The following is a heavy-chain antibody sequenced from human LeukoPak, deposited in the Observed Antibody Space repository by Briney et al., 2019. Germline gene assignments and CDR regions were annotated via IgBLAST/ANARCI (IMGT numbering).Heavy chain of an antibody. CDR2: IKSKADGGTT. D-gene: IGHD3-22*01. CDR3: TTASYDYYDSSGYFFGGF. CDR1: GFAFTNAW. V-gene: IGHV3-15*01. J-gene: IGHJ4*02. Sequence: GGSLRLSCAASGFAFTNAWMNWVRQAPGKGLEWVGRIKSKADGGTTTYAAPVRGRFTISRDDSKNMLYLQMISLKTEDTAVYYCTTASYDYYDSSGYFFGGFWGQGTLVTVSS.